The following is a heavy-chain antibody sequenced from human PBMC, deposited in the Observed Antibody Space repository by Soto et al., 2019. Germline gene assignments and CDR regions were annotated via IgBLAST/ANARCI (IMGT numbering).Heavy chain of an antibody. Sequence: SETLSLTCTVSGGSISSAAYCWSWIRQPPGKGLEWIGYFHSSGATYKDPSLKSRVTISVDTSKNQISLKLDSVTAADTAVYYCASIWFGDFDYWGHGTLVTSPQ. V-gene: IGHV4-30-4*01. CDR2: FHSSGAT. J-gene: IGHJ4*01. CDR1: GGSISSAAYC. CDR3: ASIWFGDFDY. D-gene: IGHD3-10*01.